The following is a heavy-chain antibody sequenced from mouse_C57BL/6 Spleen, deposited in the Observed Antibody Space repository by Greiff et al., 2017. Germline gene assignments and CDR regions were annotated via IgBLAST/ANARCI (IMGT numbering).Heavy chain of an antibody. Sequence: EVQLKESGPGLVKPSQSLSLTCSVTGYSITSGYYWNWIRQFPGNKLEWMGYISYDGSNNYNPSLKNRISITRDTSKNQFFLKLNSVTTEDTATYYCAREEDYGSSPWFAYWGQGTLVTVSA. D-gene: IGHD1-1*01. CDR3: AREEDYGSSPWFAY. CDR2: ISYDGSN. CDR1: GYSITSGYY. V-gene: IGHV3-6*01. J-gene: IGHJ3*01.